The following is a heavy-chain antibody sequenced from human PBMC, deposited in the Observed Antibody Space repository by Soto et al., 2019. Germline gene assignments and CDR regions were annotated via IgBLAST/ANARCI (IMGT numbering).Heavy chain of an antibody. CDR3: ASPIAVAGTDYYYGMDV. D-gene: IGHD6-19*01. CDR1: GGSISSSSYY. Sequence: QLQLQESGPGLVKPSETLSLTCTVSGGSISSSSYYWGWIRQPPGKGLEWIGSIYYSGSTYYNPSLKSRVTISVDTSKNKFSLKLSSVTAADTAVYYCASPIAVAGTDYYYGMDVWGQGTTVTVSS. J-gene: IGHJ6*02. CDR2: IYYSGST. V-gene: IGHV4-39*01.